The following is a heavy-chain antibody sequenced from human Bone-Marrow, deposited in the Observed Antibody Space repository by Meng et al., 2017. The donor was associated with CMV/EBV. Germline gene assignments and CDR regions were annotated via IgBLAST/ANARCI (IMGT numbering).Heavy chain of an antibody. CDR1: GFTFRSYG. V-gene: IGHV3-23*01. CDR3: AKDGFYCSSTSCYTGVHYYGMDV. CDR2: ISGTGDST. J-gene: IGHJ6*02. D-gene: IGHD2-2*02. Sequence: GESLKISCAASGFTFRSYGMTWVRQAPGKGLEWVSAISGTGDSTYYADSVKGRFTISRDNSRNTLDLQMDSLRAEDTAVYYCAKDGFYCSSTSCYTGVHYYGMDVWGQGTTVTVSS.